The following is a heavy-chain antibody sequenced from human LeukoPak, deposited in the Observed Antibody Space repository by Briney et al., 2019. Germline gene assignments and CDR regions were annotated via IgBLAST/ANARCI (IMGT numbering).Heavy chain of an antibody. CDR2: IYHSGST. CDR3: ARSLPEWGVYSSSWNWFDP. CDR1: GGSISSGGYS. J-gene: IGHJ5*02. Sequence: PSETLSLTCAVSGGSISSGGYSWSWIRQPPGKGLEWIGYIYHSGSTYYNLSLKSRVTISVDRSKNQFSLKLSSVTAADTAVYYCARSLPEWGVYSSSWNWFDPWGQGTLVTVSS. V-gene: IGHV4-30-2*01. D-gene: IGHD6-13*01.